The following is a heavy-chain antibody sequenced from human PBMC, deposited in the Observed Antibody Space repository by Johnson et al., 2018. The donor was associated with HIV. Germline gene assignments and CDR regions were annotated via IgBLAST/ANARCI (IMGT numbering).Heavy chain of an antibody. CDR2: VSFDGSKK. CDR3: ATGEDDGF. J-gene: IGHJ3*01. D-gene: IGHD5-24*01. CDR1: GFTFSIYW. V-gene: IGHV3-30*03. Sequence: QVQLVESGGGLVQPGGSLRLSCAASGFTFSIYWMSWVRQAPGKGLEWVAVVSFDGSKKYHADSVKGRFTISRDNSKNTLFLQMNSLRTEDTAVYYCATGEDDGFWGQGTMVTISS.